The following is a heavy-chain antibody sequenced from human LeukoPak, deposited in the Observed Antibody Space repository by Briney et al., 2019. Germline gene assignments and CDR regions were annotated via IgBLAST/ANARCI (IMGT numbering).Heavy chain of an antibody. Sequence: HPGGSLRLSCAASGFTFSSYWMHWVRQAPGKGLVWVSRINSDGSSTSYADSVKGRFTISRDNAKNTLYLQMNSLRAEDTAVYYCARDSIPPQYYDFWSGKGNWFDPWGQGTLVTVSS. CDR1: GFTFSSYW. J-gene: IGHJ5*02. CDR2: INSDGSST. CDR3: ARDSIPPQYYDFWSGKGNWFDP. V-gene: IGHV3-74*01. D-gene: IGHD3-3*01.